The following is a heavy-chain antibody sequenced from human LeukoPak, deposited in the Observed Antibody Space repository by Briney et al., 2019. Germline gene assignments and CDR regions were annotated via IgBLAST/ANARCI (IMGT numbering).Heavy chain of an antibody. CDR3: AKDLRPDGVYDLDY. CDR1: GFIFSNYA. V-gene: IGHV3-23*01. J-gene: IGHJ4*02. Sequence: GASLRLSCAASGFIFSNYAMNWVRQAPGKGLEWVSFIYSGGGTKYADSVRGRFTISRDNSRNTLYLQMSSLRSEDTAVYYCAKDLRPDGVYDLDYWGQGTLVTVSS. CDR2: FIYSGGGT. D-gene: IGHD5/OR15-5a*01.